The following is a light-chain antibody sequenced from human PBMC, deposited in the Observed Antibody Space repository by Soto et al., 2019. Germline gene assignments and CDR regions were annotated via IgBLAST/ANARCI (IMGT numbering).Light chain of an antibody. V-gene: IGKV3-15*01. Sequence: EIVMTQSPATLSVSPGERATLSCRASQTFSSKLAWYQQKPGQAPRLLIYGASTRATGIPARFSGSGSGTEFTLTISSLQSEDFAVYHCQQYNDWPPTFGQGTKVEIK. CDR2: GAS. CDR3: QQYNDWPPT. CDR1: QTFSSK. J-gene: IGKJ1*01.